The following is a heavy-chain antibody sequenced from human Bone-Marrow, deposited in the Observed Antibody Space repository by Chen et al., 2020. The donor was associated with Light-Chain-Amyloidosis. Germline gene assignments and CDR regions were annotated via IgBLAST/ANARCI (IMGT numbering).Heavy chain of an antibody. CDR2: LTGSGVRP. Sequence: EVQLLESGGGLVQPGGPLRLSCAASGFTFSNYAMSWVRQAPGKGLEWFAVLTGSGVRPNYAVSVNGRLTISRDNSKNTLYLQMNSLRAEDTAVYYCVKGTFRRYDYGAFDIWGQGTRVTVSS. V-gene: IGHV3-23*01. D-gene: IGHD5-12*01. CDR1: GFTFSNYA. CDR3: VKGTFRRYDYGAFDI. J-gene: IGHJ3*02.